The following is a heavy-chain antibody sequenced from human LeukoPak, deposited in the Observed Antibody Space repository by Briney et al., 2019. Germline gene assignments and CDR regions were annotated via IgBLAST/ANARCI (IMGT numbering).Heavy chain of an antibody. CDR3: AKDRWYYDSSGYYSS. CDR2: ISWNSGSI. D-gene: IGHD3-22*01. CDR1: GFTFDDYA. Sequence: GGPLRLSCAASGFTFDDYAMHWVRQAPGKGLEWVSGISWNSGSIGYADSVKGRFTISRDNAKNSLYLQMNSLRAEDTALYYCAKDRWYYDSSGYYSSWGQGTLVTVSS. J-gene: IGHJ5*02. V-gene: IGHV3-9*01.